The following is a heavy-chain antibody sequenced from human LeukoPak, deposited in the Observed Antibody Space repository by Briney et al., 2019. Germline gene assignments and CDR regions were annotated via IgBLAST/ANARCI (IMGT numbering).Heavy chain of an antibody. D-gene: IGHD6-19*01. Sequence: GASVKVSCKASGYTFTGYYMHWVRQAPGQGLEWMGRINPNSGGTNYAQKFQGRVTMTRDTSISTVYMELSRLRSDDTAVYYCARDHRVKYSSGLPGGYWGQGTLVTVSS. CDR1: GYTFTGYY. CDR2: INPNSGGT. CDR3: ARDHRVKYSSGLPGGY. J-gene: IGHJ4*02. V-gene: IGHV1-2*06.